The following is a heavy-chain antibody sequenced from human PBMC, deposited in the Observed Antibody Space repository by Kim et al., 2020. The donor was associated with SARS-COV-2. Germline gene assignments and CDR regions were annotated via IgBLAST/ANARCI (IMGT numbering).Heavy chain of an antibody. Sequence: ASVKVSCKASGYTFTSYGISWVRQAPGQGLEWMGWISAYNGNTNYAQKLQGRVTMTTDTSTSTAYMELRSLRSDDTAVYYCARDRGRGLYYDILTGYYPDAFDIWGQGTMVTVSS. J-gene: IGHJ3*02. D-gene: IGHD3-9*01. CDR3: ARDRGRGLYYDILTGYYPDAFDI. V-gene: IGHV1-18*04. CDR1: GYTFTSYG. CDR2: ISAYNGNT.